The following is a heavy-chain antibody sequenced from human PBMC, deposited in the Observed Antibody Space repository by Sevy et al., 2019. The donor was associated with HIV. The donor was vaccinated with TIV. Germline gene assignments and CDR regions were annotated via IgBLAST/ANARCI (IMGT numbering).Heavy chain of an antibody. D-gene: IGHD3-10*01. CDR1: GYTFSSYG. CDR2: IGAYNGNR. CDR3: AGISTVRGKFNWFDP. V-gene: IGHV1-18*01. Sequence: ASVKVSCKASGYTFSSYGISWVRQAPGQGLEWMGWIGAYNGNRKYAQNLQDRVTMTTDTSTNTAYMELRSLRSDDAAVYFCAGISTVRGKFNWFDPWGQGTLVTVSS. J-gene: IGHJ5*02.